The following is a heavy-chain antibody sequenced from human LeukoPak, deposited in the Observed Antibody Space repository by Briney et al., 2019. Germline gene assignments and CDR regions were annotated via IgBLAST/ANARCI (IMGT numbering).Heavy chain of an antibody. V-gene: IGHV3-21*01. D-gene: IGHD6-13*01. CDR1: GFTFSSYS. CDR2: ISSSSSYI. Sequence: GGSLRLSCAASGFTFSSYSMNWVRQAPGKGLEWVSSISSSSSYIYYADSVKGRFTISRANAKNSLYLQMNSLRAEDTAVYYCARVVRAAAVNWFDPWGQGTLVTVSS. CDR3: ARVVRAAAVNWFDP. J-gene: IGHJ5*02.